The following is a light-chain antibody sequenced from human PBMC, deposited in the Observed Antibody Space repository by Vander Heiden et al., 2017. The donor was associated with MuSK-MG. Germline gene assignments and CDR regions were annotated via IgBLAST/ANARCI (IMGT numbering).Light chain of an antibody. CDR3: QQDDNLPT. CDR1: QDISNY. V-gene: IGKV1-33*01. J-gene: IGKJ3*01. Sequence: DIQMTQSPSSLSASVGDRVTITCQASQDISNYLNWYQQKPGKAPKLLIYDASKLETGVPSRFSGSGSGTDFTFTISSLQPEDIATYYWQQDDNLPTFGPGTKVDIK. CDR2: DAS.